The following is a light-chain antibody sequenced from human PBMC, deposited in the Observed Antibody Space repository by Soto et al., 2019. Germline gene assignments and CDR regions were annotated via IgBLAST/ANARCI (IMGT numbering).Light chain of an antibody. J-gene: IGLJ1*01. CDR3: QSHDSSLHASV. V-gene: IGLV1-40*01. Sequence: QSVLTQPPSVSGAPGQRVTISCTGSSSNIGAGYDVHWYLQLPGTAPKLLIYGNTNRPSGVPDRFSGSKSGSPASLAITGLQAEDEADYYCQSHDSSLHASVFGTGTKVTVL. CDR2: GNT. CDR1: SSNIGAGYD.